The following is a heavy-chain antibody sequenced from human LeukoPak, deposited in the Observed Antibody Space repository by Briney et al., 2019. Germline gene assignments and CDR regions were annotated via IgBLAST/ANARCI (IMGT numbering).Heavy chain of an antibody. V-gene: IGHV1-69*13. CDR1: GGTFSSYA. CDR3: ARDGEDFWSGYYDYYGMDV. CDR2: IIPIFGTA. D-gene: IGHD3-3*01. Sequence: SVKVSCKASGGTFSSYAISWVRQAPGQGLEWMGGIIPIFGTANYAQKFQGRVTITADESTSTAYMELSSLRSEDTAVYYCARDGEDFWSGYYDYYGMDVWGQGTTVTVSS. J-gene: IGHJ6*02.